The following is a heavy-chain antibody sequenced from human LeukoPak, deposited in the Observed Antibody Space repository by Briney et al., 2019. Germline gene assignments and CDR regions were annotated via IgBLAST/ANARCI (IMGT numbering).Heavy chain of an antibody. CDR3: ARDPDVLDV. CDR1: GVTFSSYS. V-gene: IGHV3-21*01. D-gene: IGHD2-8*01. J-gene: IGHJ6*04. Sequence: GGSLRLSCAASGVTFSSYSRSWVRQAPGKGLEWVSSIRSSSSYIYYADSVKGRFTISRDNAKNSLYLQMNSLSAEDTAVYYCARDPDVLDVWGKGTTVTVSS. CDR2: IRSSSSYI.